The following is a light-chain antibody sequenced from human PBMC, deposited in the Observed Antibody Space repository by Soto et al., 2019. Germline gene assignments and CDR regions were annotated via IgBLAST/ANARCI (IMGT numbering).Light chain of an antibody. CDR1: LTIGHS. V-gene: IGKV1-39*01. CDR3: QQTYNLPRT. J-gene: IGKJ1*01. CDR2: GAS. Sequence: QISHSQSSLSSSVGDRVTIPCVASLTIGHSLSWFQQKAGKPPTLLIYGASALQRGVPARFSGSGSGTEFTLTINKMQREDFATYYCQQTYNLPRTFGQGTKVDIK.